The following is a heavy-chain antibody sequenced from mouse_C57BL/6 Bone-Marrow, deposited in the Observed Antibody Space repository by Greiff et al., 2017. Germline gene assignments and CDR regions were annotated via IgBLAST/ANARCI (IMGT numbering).Heavy chain of an antibody. CDR1: GFTFSDYY. CDR2: ISNGGGST. CDR3: ARRGVTTVVATGWYFDV. Sequence: DVQLVESGGGLVQPGGSLKLSCAASGFTFSDYYMYWVRQTPEKRLEWVAYISNGGGSTYYPDTVKGRFTISRDNAKNTLYLQMSRLKSEDTAMYYCARRGVTTVVATGWYFDVWGTGTTVTVSS. D-gene: IGHD1-1*01. J-gene: IGHJ1*03. V-gene: IGHV5-12*01.